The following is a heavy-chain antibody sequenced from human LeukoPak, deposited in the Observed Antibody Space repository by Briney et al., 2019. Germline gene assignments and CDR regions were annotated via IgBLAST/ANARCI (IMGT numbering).Heavy chain of an antibody. J-gene: IGHJ4*02. Sequence: GGSLRLSCAASGFTFTDYSMSWIRQAPGKGLEWVSYISRSGSTIYYADSVKGRFTISRDNAKNSLYLQMNSLRAEDTAVYYCARGGYYDSSGYRGGYYFDYWGQGTLVTVSS. CDR3: ARGGYYDSSGYRGGYYFDY. V-gene: IGHV3-11*04. D-gene: IGHD3-22*01. CDR2: ISRSGSTI. CDR1: GFTFTDYS.